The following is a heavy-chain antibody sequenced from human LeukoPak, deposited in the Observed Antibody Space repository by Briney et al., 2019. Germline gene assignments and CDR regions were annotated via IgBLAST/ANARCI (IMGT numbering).Heavy chain of an antibody. J-gene: IGHJ6*02. CDR2: IHTSGST. CDR3: ARDDWQQLQDHYYGMDV. D-gene: IGHD6-13*01. CDR1: GGSISSYY. V-gene: IGHV4-4*07. Sequence: SETLSLTCTVSGGSISSYYWSWIRQPAGKGLEWIGRIHTSGSTNYNPSLKSRVTMSVDTSKNQFSLKLSSVTAADTAVYYCARDDWQQLQDHYYGMDVWGQGTTVTVSS.